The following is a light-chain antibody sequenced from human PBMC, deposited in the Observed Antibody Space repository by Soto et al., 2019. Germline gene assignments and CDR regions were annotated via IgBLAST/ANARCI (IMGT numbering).Light chain of an antibody. Sequence: IQMTQSPRFLSGSVGDRVTITCRASQNIRTYLTWYQQKPGKGPTVLIYAASTLQRGVPSRFSGSTTGTDFTLTITGLQPEDSATYYCPQSLSVPRTSGLPTKADI. J-gene: IGKJ1*01. CDR3: PQSLSVPRT. V-gene: IGKV1-39*01. CDR2: AAS. CDR1: QNIRTY.